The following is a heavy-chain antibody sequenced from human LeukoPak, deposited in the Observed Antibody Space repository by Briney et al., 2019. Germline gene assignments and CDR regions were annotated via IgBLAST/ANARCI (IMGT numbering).Heavy chain of an antibody. CDR2: SYDGSNI. CDR1: GFTFSSYG. J-gene: IGHJ6*03. D-gene: IGHD2-21*02. V-gene: IGHV3-30*18. CDR3: AKDQYFVTGYCSHMDV. Sequence: GGSLRLSCAASGFTFSSYGMHWVRQAPGKGLEWVAVSYDGSNINYAESVKGRFTISRDNSKNTLYLQMNSLRAEDTAVYYCAKDQYFVTGYCSHMDVWGKGTTVTVSS.